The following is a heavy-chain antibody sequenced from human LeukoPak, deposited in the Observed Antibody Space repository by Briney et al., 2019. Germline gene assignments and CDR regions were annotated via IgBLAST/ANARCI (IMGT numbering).Heavy chain of an antibody. CDR3: ARERDYDYGDYKGMDV. V-gene: IGHV1-46*01. Sequence: GASVKVSCKASGGTFSSYAISWVRQAPGQGLEWMGIINPSGGSTSYAQKFQGRVTMTRDTSTSTVYMELSSLRSEDTAVYYCARERDYDYGDYKGMDVWGQGTTVTVS. D-gene: IGHD4-17*01. CDR2: INPSGGST. CDR1: GGTFSSYA. J-gene: IGHJ6*02.